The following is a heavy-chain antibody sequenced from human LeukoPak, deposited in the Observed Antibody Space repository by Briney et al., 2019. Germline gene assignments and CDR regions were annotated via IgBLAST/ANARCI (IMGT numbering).Heavy chain of an antibody. J-gene: IGHJ4*02. V-gene: IGHV3-23*01. CDR1: GFTFSSYA. D-gene: IGHD3-10*01. CDR3: AKVLDYYGSGSPHY. CDR2: ISGSGGST. Sequence: PGGSLRLSCAASGFTFSSYAMSWVRQAPGKGLEWVSAISGSGGSTYYADSVKGRFTISRDNSKNTLYLQMNSLRAEDTAVYYCAKVLDYYGSGSPHYWGQGTLVTVSS.